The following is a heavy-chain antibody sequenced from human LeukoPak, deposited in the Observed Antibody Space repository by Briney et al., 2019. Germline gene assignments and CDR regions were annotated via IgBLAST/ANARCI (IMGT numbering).Heavy chain of an antibody. CDR3: VRDGYRYDFWSGYQYYYYYGMDV. Sequence: GGSLRLSCAASGFTFSSYWMSWVRQAPGKGLEWVANTKQDGSEKYYVDSVKGRFTISRDNAKNSLYLQMNSLRAEDTAVYYCVRDGYRYDFWSGYQYYYYYGMDVWGQGTTVTVSS. J-gene: IGHJ6*02. CDR1: GFTFSSYW. V-gene: IGHV3-7*03. D-gene: IGHD3-3*01. CDR2: TKQDGSEK.